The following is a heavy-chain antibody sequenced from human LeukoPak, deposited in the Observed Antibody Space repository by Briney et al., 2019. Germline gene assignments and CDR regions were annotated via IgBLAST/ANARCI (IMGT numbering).Heavy chain of an antibody. J-gene: IGHJ4*02. V-gene: IGHV1-69*05. CDR2: IIPIFGTA. Sequence: SVKVSCKASGGTFSSYAISWVRQAPGQGLEWMGRIIPIFGTANYAQKFQGRVTITTDESTSTAYMELSSLRSEDTAVYYCARDGAGSYYYFDYWGQGTLVTVSS. D-gene: IGHD1-26*01. CDR3: ARDGAGSYYYFDY. CDR1: GGTFSSYA.